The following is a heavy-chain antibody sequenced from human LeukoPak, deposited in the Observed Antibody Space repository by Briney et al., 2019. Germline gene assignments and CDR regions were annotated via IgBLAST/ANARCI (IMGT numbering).Heavy chain of an antibody. CDR1: GFTFSSYE. CDR3: VRGEYNWNDLHL. CDR2: ISSSGSTI. J-gene: IGHJ5*02. D-gene: IGHD1-20*01. Sequence: GGSLRLSCAASGFTFSSYEMNWVRQAPGKGLEWVSYISSSGSTIYYADSVKGRFTISRDNAKNSLYLQMNCLRAEDTAVYYCVRGEYNWNDLHLWGQGTLVTVSS. V-gene: IGHV3-48*03.